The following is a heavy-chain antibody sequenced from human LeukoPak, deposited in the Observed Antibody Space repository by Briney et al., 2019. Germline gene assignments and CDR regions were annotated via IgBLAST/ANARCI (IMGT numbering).Heavy chain of an antibody. CDR3: ARAYSSGHFDY. Sequence: GGSLRLPCAASGFTFSSYSMNWVRQAPGKGLEGVSYISSSSSYIYYADSVKGGFTISRDNAKNSLYLQMNSLRAEDTAVYYCARAYSSGHFDYWGQGTLVTVSS. CDR2: ISSSSSYI. V-gene: IGHV3-21*01. D-gene: IGHD6-19*01. CDR1: GFTFSSYS. J-gene: IGHJ4*02.